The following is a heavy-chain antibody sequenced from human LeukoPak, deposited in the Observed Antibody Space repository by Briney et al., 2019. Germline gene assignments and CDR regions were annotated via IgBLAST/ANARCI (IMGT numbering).Heavy chain of an antibody. CDR2: IYYSGST. Sequence: SETLSLTCTVTGGSIDTWYWSWIRQPPGRGLEWIGSIYYSGSTYYNPSLKSRVTISVGTSKNQFSLKLSSVTAADTAVYYCARTGPRRGGLDVWGQGTTVTVSS. CDR1: GGSIDTWY. D-gene: IGHD3/OR15-3a*01. J-gene: IGHJ6*02. CDR3: ARTGPRRGGLDV. V-gene: IGHV4-59*05.